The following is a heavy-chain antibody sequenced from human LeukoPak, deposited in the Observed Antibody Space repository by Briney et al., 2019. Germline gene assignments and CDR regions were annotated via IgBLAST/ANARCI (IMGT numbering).Heavy chain of an antibody. CDR2: IFYSGAT. V-gene: IGHV4-38-2*02. Sequence: SETLSLTCTVSGYSISINYNWGWIRQPPGKGLEWIGIIFYSGATYYSPSLKSRVTISVDTSKNQFSLKLSSMTAADTAVYYCVRHRQWLLFPDYWGQGSLVTVSS. D-gene: IGHD6-19*01. CDR3: VRHRQWLLFPDY. J-gene: IGHJ4*02. CDR1: GYSISINYN.